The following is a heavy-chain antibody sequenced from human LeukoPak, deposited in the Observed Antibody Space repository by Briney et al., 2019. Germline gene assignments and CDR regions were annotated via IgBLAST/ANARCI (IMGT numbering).Heavy chain of an antibody. CDR1: GFIFDYYG. D-gene: IGHD3-22*01. Sequence: GGSLRLSCATSGFIFDYYGMTWVRQTPGKGPEWVSGINWNGGSTGYADSVKGRFTISRDNAKNSLYLQMNSLRAEDTALYYCARDYYYDSSGEQFDYWGQGTLVTVSS. V-gene: IGHV3-20*04. J-gene: IGHJ4*02. CDR2: INWNGGST. CDR3: ARDYYYDSSGEQFDY.